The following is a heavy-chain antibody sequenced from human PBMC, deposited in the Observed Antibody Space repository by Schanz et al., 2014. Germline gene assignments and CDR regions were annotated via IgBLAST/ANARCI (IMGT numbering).Heavy chain of an antibody. CDR3: AKVETYYDILTGYQFAMDV. CDR2: INPNSGGT. J-gene: IGHJ6*02. Sequence: QVQLLQSGAEVKKPGASVKVSCKASGYTFTGYYMHWVRQAPGQGLEWMGRINPNSGGTNYAQKFQGRVTMTRDTSISTAYMELSSLRSDDTAVYYCAKVETYYDILTGYQFAMDVWGQGTTVIVS. CDR1: GYTFTGYY. V-gene: IGHV1-2*02. D-gene: IGHD3-9*01.